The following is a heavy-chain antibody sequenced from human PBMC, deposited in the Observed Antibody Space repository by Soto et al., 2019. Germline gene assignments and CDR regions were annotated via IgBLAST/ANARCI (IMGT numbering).Heavy chain of an antibody. CDR3: AKANPYSGSYYHC. J-gene: IGHJ4*02. CDR1: GGSISSYY. V-gene: IGHV4-59*08. D-gene: IGHD1-26*01. Sequence: SETLSLTCTVSGGSISSYYWSWIRQPPGKGLEWIGYVHDSWGSHYNPSLKSRVAISLDTSKSQFSLKLTSVTATDTAVYFCAKANPYSGSYYHCWGQGTLVT. CDR2: VHDSWGS.